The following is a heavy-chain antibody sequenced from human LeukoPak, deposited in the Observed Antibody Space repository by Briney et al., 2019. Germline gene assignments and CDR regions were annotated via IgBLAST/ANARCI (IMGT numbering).Heavy chain of an antibody. J-gene: IGHJ4*02. CDR2: IYTSGST. CDR1: GGSISNYY. CDR3: ARGQQGYYYDSSGYPASFDY. Sequence: SETLSLTCTVSGGSISNYYWNWIRQPAGKGLEWIGRIYTSGSTNYNPPLKSRVTMSVDTSKNQFYLDLSSVTAADTAVYYCARGQQGYYYDSSGYPASFDYWGQGTLVTVSS. D-gene: IGHD3-22*01. V-gene: IGHV4-4*07.